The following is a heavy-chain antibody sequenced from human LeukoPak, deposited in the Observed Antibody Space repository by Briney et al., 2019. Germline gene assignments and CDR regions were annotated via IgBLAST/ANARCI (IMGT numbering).Heavy chain of an antibody. CDR1: GFTFSSYG. V-gene: IGHV3-7*01. CDR2: TNPDGSIK. J-gene: IGHJ4*02. Sequence: GGSLRLSCAASGFTFSSYGMHWVRQAPGRGLEWVANTNPDGSIKCYVDSVNGRFTISRDNAKNSLYLQMNSLRAEDTAVYYCVSGFLQWLYWGQGTLVTVSS. D-gene: IGHD3-3*01. CDR3: VSGFLQWLY.